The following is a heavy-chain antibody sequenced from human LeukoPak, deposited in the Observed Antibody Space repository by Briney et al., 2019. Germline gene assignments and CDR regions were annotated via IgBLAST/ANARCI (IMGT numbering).Heavy chain of an antibody. Sequence: PSETLSLTCAVSGVSFTDYYWSWVRQTPGKGLEWIGQIYNSGYTNNTPSLKSRVTLSIDTSRNQFSLNLRSATVADTGLYYCTRMTTVHEYWGQGTLVTVSS. D-gene: IGHD4-17*01. J-gene: IGHJ4*02. CDR2: IYNSGYT. CDR1: GVSFTDYY. V-gene: IGHV4-34*01. CDR3: TRMTTVHEY.